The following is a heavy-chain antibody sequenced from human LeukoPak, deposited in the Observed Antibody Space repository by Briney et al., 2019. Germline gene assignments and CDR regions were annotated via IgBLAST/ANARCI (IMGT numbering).Heavy chain of an antibody. V-gene: IGHV4-38-2*01. Sequence: PSETLSLTCDVSGDSISSGYYWGWIRQPPGKGLEWIGSIYHSGSTTYNPSLKSRVTLSADTSKNQFSLKVTSVTAADTAVYYCARNSSGWFFDYWGQGTLVTVSS. J-gene: IGHJ4*02. CDR2: IYHSGST. CDR1: GDSISSGYY. CDR3: ARNSSGWFFDY. D-gene: IGHD6-19*01.